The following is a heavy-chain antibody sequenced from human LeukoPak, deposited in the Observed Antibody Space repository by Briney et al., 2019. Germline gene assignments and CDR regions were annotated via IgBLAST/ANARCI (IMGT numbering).Heavy chain of an antibody. J-gene: IGHJ4*02. CDR1: GFTFSFYS. Sequence: PGGSLRLSCAASGFTFSFYSMNWVRQAPGKGLEWIPSISSSSNYIYYADSVKGRFTISRDNAKNSLYLQMNSLRADDTAMYYCARDLHGESCTTPNCSWGQGTLVTVSS. V-gene: IGHV3-21*01. D-gene: IGHD3-10*01. CDR3: ARDLHGESCTTPNCS. CDR2: ISSSSNYI.